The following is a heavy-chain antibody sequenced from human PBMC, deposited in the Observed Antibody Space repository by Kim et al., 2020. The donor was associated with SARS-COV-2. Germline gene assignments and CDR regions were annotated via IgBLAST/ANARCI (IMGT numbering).Heavy chain of an antibody. CDR1: GFTFSSYW. J-gene: IGHJ3*02. Sequence: GGSLRLSCAASGFTFSSYWMSWVRQAPGKGLEWVANIKQDGSEKYYVDSVKGRFTISRDNAKNSLYLQMNSLRAEDTAVYYCARDMYYYDSSGYGSTYAFGILGPGTTVTGS. D-gene: IGHD3-22*01. CDR2: IKQDGSEK. CDR3: ARDMYYYDSSGYGSTYAFGI. V-gene: IGHV3-7*01.